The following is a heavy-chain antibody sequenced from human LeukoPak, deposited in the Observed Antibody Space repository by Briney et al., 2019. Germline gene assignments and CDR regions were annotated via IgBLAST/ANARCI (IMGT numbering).Heavy chain of an antibody. CDR1: GFTFTSYY. Sequence: ASVKVSCKASGFTFTSYYMHWVRQAPGQGLEWMGIINPSSGNTDYAQKFQGRVTMTRNTSTSTVYMELSSLRSEDTAVYYCARDSTMYYYYSSGPWGQGTLVTVSS. J-gene: IGHJ5*02. CDR3: ARDSTMYYYYSSGP. V-gene: IGHV1-46*01. D-gene: IGHD3-22*01. CDR2: INPSSGNT.